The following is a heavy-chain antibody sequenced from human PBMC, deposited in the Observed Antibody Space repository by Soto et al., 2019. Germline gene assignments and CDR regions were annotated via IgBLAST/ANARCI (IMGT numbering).Heavy chain of an antibody. CDR1: GFTFSTYA. CDR2: ISGSGGDT. Sequence: EVQLLESGGGLVQPGGSLRLSCAASGFTFSTYAMIWVRQAPGKGLEWVSGISGSGGDTYYADSVMGRFTVSRDNSKNTLYLQMNSLRVEDTAVYYCANDWVIGTIIYYFHNWG. J-gene: IGHJ4*01. D-gene: IGHD3-10*01. CDR3: ANDWVIGTIIYYFHN. V-gene: IGHV3-23*01.